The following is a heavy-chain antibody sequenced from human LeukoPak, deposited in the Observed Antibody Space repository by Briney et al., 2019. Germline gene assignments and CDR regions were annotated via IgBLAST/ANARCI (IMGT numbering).Heavy chain of an antibody. CDR1: GFTFSDHI. J-gene: IGHJ4*02. CDR3: VRQFAS. V-gene: IGHV3-48*01. CDR2: VSGSGSTV. Sequence: QTGGSLRLSCAASGFTFSDHIMNWVRQLPGKRLEWVAYVSGSGSTVYYADSVKGRFTISRDNGKSSPYLQMNSLRVEDTALYYCVRQFASWGQGTLVTVSS.